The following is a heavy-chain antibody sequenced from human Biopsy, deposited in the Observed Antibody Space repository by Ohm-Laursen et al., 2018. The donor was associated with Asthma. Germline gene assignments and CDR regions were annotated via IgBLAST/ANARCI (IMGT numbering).Heavy chain of an antibody. V-gene: IGHV4-39*01. J-gene: IGHJ4*02. Sequence: SDTLSLTCTVSGGSITSSSYYWGWIRQPPGKGMEWIGSMYHRGSPHYHPSLKSLPTISVDTSKNRLSLKMSSLTAADTAVYFCVRHQYSSSWSTFDYWGQGALVTVSS. CDR1: GGSITSSSYY. D-gene: IGHD3-22*01. CDR3: VRHQYSSSWSTFDY. CDR2: MYHRGSP.